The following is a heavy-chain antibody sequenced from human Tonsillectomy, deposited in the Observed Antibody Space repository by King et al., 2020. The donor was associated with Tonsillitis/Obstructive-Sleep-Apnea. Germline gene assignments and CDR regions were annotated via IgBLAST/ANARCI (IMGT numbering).Heavy chain of an antibody. D-gene: IGHD2-2*01. CDR3: ARDCSSTSCYFDY. J-gene: IGHJ4*02. V-gene: IGHV1-2*06. CDR1: GYTFTGYY. Sequence: QLVQSGAEVKKPGASVKVSCKASGYTFTGYYMHWGRQAPGQGLEWMGRINPNSGGTNYAQKFQGRVTMTRDTSISTAYMELSRLRSDDTAVYYCARDCSSTSCYFDYWGQGTLVTVSS. CDR2: INPNSGGT.